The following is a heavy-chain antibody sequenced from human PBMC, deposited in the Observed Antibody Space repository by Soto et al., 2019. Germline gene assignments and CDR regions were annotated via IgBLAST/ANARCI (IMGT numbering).Heavy chain of an antibody. CDR2: IYYNEST. CDR1: GGSISSGGSY. V-gene: IGHV4-30-4*08. CDR3: AREPFLPRARHDY. Sequence: PSETLSLTCTVSGGSISSGGSYWSWIRQHPGKGLEWIGYIYYNESTYYNPSLKSRLTISIDTSKNQFSLRLTSVTAADSAVYYCAREPFLPRARHDYWGQGALVTVSS. D-gene: IGHD3-16*01. J-gene: IGHJ4*02.